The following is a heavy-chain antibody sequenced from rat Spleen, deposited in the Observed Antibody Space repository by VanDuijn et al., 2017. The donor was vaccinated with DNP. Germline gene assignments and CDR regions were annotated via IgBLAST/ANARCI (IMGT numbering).Heavy chain of an antibody. D-gene: IGHD1-2*01. Sequence: EVQLQESGPGLVKPSQSLSLTCSVTGYSITSNYWAWIRKFPGNKMEWMGYINYSGNTGYNPSLKSRISITRDTSKNQFFLQLNSVTTEDTATYYCARSDYYGRYIPFAYWGQGTLVTVSS. CDR3: ARSDYYGRYIPFAY. V-gene: IGHV3-1*01. J-gene: IGHJ3*01. CDR1: GYSITSNY. CDR2: INYSGNT.